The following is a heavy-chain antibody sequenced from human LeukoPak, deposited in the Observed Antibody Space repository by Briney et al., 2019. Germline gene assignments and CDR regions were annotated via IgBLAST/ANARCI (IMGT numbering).Heavy chain of an antibody. CDR3: ARHRYYYDSSGYYYQP. J-gene: IGHJ5*02. D-gene: IGHD3-22*01. V-gene: IGHV4-59*08. Sequence: SESLSLTCTVSGASISSYYWSWIRQPPGKGLEWIGYIYYSGSTNYNPSLKSRVTISVDTSKNQFSLRLSSVTAADTAVYYCARHRYYYDSSGYYYQPWGQGTLVTVSS. CDR1: GASISSYY. CDR2: IYYSGST.